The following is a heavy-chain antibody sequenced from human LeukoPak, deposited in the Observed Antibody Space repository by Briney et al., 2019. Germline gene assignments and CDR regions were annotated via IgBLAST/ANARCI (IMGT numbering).Heavy chain of an antibody. D-gene: IGHD2-15*01. Sequence: GGSLRLSCAASGFTFSSYGMHWVHQAPGKGLEWVAFIRYDGSNKYYADSVKGRFTISRDNSKNTLYLQMNSLRAEDTALYYCAKPTGYYFDYWGQGTLVTVSS. V-gene: IGHV3-30*02. CDR3: AKPTGYYFDY. J-gene: IGHJ4*02. CDR2: IRYDGSNK. CDR1: GFTFSSYG.